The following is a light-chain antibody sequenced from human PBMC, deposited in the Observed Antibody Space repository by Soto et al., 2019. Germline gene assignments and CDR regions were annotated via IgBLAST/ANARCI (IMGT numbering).Light chain of an antibody. CDR3: QQFSNTPWT. J-gene: IGKJ1*01. CDR2: WAS. Sequence: ILMPPSPDSVPVSLGERATISCKSIRRLLYTDNNKNYLAWYQQKPGQSPKLLLYWASTRESGVPDRFSGSGSGTDFTLSISSLQAEDVDVYFCQQFSNTPWTFGQGTKLDIK. V-gene: IGKV4-1*01. CDR1: RRLLYTDNNKNY.